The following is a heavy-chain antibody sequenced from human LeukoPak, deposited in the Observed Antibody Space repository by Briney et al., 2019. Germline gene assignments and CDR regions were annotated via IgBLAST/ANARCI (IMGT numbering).Heavy chain of an antibody. J-gene: IGHJ4*02. V-gene: IGHV3-30*04. CDR3: ARDLVKQQLVRGEFDY. Sequence: GRSLRLSCAASGFTLSSYAMHWVRQAPGKGLEWVAVISYDGSNKYYADSVKGRFTISRDNSKNTLYLQMNSLRAEDTAVYYCARDLVKQQLVRGEFDYWGQGTLVTVSS. CDR2: ISYDGSNK. CDR1: GFTLSSYA. D-gene: IGHD6-13*01.